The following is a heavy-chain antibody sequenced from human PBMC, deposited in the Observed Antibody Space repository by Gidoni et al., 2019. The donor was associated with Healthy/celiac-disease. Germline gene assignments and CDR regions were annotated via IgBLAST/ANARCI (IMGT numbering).Heavy chain of an antibody. CDR2: ISSNGGST. CDR1: GFTFSSYA. J-gene: IGHJ4*02. D-gene: IGHD3-22*01. Sequence: EVQLVESGGGLVQPGGSLRLSCSASGFTFSSYAMHWVRQAPGKGLEYVSAISSNGGSTYYADSVKGRFTISRDNSKNTLYLQMSSLRAEDTAVYYCSRDSSGYALANDYWGQGTLVTVSS. CDR3: SRDSSGYALANDY. V-gene: IGHV3-64D*06.